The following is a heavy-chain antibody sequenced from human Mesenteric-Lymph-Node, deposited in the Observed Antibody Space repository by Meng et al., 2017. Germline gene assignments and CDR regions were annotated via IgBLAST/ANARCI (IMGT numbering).Heavy chain of an antibody. CDR2: IYHSGRT. CDR1: VGSIRNDQG. CDR3: ARVGWRQWSFDL. V-gene: IGHV4-4*02. J-gene: IGHJ2*01. D-gene: IGHD5-18*01. Sequence: QGLLQKPAPGPVTLYGPLSSPCVFPVGSIRNDQGWSWGRQAPGKGLEWIGEIYHSGRTNYNPSVKSRVSMSVDKSQNHFSLRLSSVTAADTAVYYCARVGWRQWSFDLWGRGTLVTVSS.